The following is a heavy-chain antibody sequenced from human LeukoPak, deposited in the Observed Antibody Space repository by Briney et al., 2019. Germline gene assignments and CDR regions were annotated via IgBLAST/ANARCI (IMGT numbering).Heavy chain of an antibody. CDR2: INPSGGST. D-gene: IGHD4-17*01. J-gene: IGHJ6*03. V-gene: IGHV1-46*01. CDR1: GYTFTGYY. CDR3: ARDGVTTPYYYYMDV. Sequence: ASVKVSCKASGYTFTGYYMHWVRQAPGQGLEWMGWINPSGGSTSYAQKFQGRVTMTRDMSTSTVYMELSSLRSEDTAVYYCARDGVTTPYYYYMDVWGKGTTVTVSS.